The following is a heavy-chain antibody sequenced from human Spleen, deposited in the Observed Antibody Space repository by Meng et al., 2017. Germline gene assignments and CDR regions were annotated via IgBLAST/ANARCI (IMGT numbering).Heavy chain of an antibody. CDR2: ISGSGGST. CDR1: GFTFSSYA. Sequence: GESLKISCAASGFTFSSYAMSWVRQAPGKGLEWVSAISGSGGSTYYADSVKGRFTISRDNSKNTLYLQMNSLRAEDTAVYYCAKAIISSWSKIYYFDYWGQGTLVTVSS. V-gene: IGHV3-23*01. J-gene: IGHJ4*02. CDR3: AKAIISSWSKIYYFDY. D-gene: IGHD6-13*01.